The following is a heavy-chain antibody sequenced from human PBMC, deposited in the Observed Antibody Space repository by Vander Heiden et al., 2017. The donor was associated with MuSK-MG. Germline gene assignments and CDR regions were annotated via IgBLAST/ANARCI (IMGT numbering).Heavy chain of an antibody. V-gene: IGHV1-2*02. Sequence: QVQLVQAGAEVKKHGASVKVSCKISGYTFTDYYIHWVRQAPGQGLQWMGWINPRREATKYEETFQGRVTMTSDTSISTAYMELTGLKSDDTAVYYCARIVRGFDYWGQGTLVTVSS. CDR3: ARIVRGFDY. CDR1: GYTFTDYY. D-gene: IGHD3-10*02. J-gene: IGHJ4*02. CDR2: INPRREAT.